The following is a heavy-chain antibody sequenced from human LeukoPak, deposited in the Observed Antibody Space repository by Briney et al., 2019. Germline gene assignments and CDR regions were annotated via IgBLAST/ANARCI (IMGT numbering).Heavy chain of an antibody. V-gene: IGHV3-21*01. Sequence: GGSLRLSCAASGFTFSSYSMNWVRQAPGKGLEWVSSISSSSTYIYYADSVKGRFTISRDNAKNSLYLQMNSLRVEDTAVYYCARGGTPDWNELDFWGQGTLVTVSS. CDR2: ISSSSTYI. CDR1: GFTFSSYS. J-gene: IGHJ4*02. CDR3: ARGGTPDWNELDF. D-gene: IGHD1-1*01.